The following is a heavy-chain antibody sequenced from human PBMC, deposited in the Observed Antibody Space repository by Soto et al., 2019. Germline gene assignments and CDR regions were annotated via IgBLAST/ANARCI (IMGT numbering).Heavy chain of an antibody. CDR1: GFTFSSYS. CDR2: ISSSSSYI. J-gene: IGHJ6*02. V-gene: IGHV3-21*01. CDR3: ARDLTQIAVVNPWYYGMDV. D-gene: IGHD6-19*01. Sequence: GGSLRLSCAASGFTFSSYSMNWVRQAPGKGLEWVSSISSSSSYIYYADSVKGRFTISRDNAKNSLYLQMNSLRAEDTAVYYCARDLTQIAVVNPWYYGMDVWGQGTKVTVSS.